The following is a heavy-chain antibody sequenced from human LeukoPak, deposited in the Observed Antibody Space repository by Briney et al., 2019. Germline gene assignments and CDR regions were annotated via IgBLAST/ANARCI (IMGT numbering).Heavy chain of an antibody. Sequence: SETLSLTCTVSGGSISSSSYHWGWIRQPPGKGLEWIGSIYYSGSTYYNPSLKSRVTISVDTSKNQFSLKLSSVTAADMAVYYCARTSYYYDSSGYYYYFDYWGQGTLVTVSS. V-gene: IGHV4-39*07. D-gene: IGHD3-22*01. CDR1: GGSISSSSYH. CDR3: ARTSYYYDSSGYYYYFDY. J-gene: IGHJ4*02. CDR2: IYYSGST.